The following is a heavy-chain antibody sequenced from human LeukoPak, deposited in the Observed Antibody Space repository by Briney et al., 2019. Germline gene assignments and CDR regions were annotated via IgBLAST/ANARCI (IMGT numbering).Heavy chain of an antibody. CDR2: IRSGGGST. D-gene: IGHD4-17*01. J-gene: IGHJ4*02. Sequence: GGSLRVSCAASGFTFSIYAMTWVRQAPGKGLEWVSVIRSGGGSTYYGDSVKGRFTISRDNSKNTLFLQMNTLRVEDTAIYYCVKGDTVTTRPNFDYWGQGTLVTVSS. V-gene: IGHV3-23*01. CDR3: VKGDTVTTRPNFDY. CDR1: GFTFSIYA.